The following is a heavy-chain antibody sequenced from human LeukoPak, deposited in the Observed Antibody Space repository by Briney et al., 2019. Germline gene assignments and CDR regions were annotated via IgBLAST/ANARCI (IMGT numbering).Heavy chain of an antibody. CDR3: ARDRDGYGQKDV. V-gene: IGHV3-13*04. D-gene: IGHD5-18*01. J-gene: IGHJ6*02. Sequence: PGGSLRLSCAASGFTFSSYDMHWVRQATGKGLEWVSAIGTAGDTYYPGSVKGRFTISRENAKNSLYLQMNSLRAGDTAVYYCARDRDGYGQKDVWGQGTTVTVSS. CDR1: GFTFSSYD. CDR2: IGTAGDT.